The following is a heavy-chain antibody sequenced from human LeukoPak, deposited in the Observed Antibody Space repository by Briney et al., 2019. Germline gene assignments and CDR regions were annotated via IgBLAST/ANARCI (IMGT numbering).Heavy chain of an antibody. J-gene: IGHJ4*02. Sequence: SVKVSCKASVGTFSSYAISWVRQAPGQGREWVGGIIPIFGTANNAQKFQGRVTITADESTSTAYQELSSLTAEDTAVYYCATDRGHGYSGYDYWGQGTLVTVSS. CDR3: ATDRGHGYSGYDY. CDR2: IIPIFGTA. CDR1: VGTFSSYA. V-gene: IGHV1-69*01. D-gene: IGHD5-12*01.